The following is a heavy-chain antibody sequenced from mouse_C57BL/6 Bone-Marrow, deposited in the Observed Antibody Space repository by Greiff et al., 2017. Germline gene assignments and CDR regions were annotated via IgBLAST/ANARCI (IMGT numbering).Heavy chain of an antibody. CDR2: IWGDGST. CDR3: GKTDGFAY. J-gene: IGHJ3*01. V-gene: IGHV2-3*01. CDR1: GFSLTSYG. Sequence: VQLKESGPGLVAPSQSLSLTCTASGFSLTSYGVSWVRQPPGKGLEWLGVIWGDGSTNYHSALMSRLGISKDYYKSQVFLEQNSLHTDETATYYCGKTDGFAYWGQGTLVTVSA.